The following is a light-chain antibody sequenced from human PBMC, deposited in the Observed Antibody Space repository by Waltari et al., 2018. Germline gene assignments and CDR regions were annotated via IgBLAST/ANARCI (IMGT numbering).Light chain of an antibody. CDR3: QQYGSSSWT. CDR2: GAS. V-gene: IGKV3-20*01. J-gene: IGKJ1*01. CDR1: QSVSSSY. Sequence: EIVLTQSPGTLSLSQGERATLSCRASQSVSSSYLAGYQQKPAQAPSFLIYGASSRATGIPDRFSGSGSGTDFTLTISRLEPEDFAVYYCQQYGSSSWTFGQGTKVEIK.